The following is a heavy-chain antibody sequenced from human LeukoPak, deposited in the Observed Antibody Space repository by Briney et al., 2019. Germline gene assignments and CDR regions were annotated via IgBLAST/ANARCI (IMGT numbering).Heavy chain of an antibody. Sequence: ASVKVSCKASGYTFTSYGISWVRQAPGQGLEWMGWISAYNGNTNYAQKLQGRVTMTTDTSTSTAYMELRSLRADGTAVYYCARVLSGQLIWFGELSFNYFDYWGQGTLVTVSS. CDR2: ISAYNGNT. V-gene: IGHV1-18*01. D-gene: IGHD3-10*01. J-gene: IGHJ4*02. CDR1: GYTFTSYG. CDR3: ARVLSGQLIWFGELSFNYFDY.